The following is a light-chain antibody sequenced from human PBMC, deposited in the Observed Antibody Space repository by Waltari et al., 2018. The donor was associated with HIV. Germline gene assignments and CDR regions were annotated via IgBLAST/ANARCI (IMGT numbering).Light chain of an antibody. V-gene: IGKV3-20*01. Sequence: IVLTQSPGTLSLSPGERATLSCRASQSVNSDFLAWYQQKPGQAPRLLIQGASSRTTGIPDRFSGRGSGTDFTLTISRLEPEDFAVYYCQQYGSLPTFGGGTKVEIK. CDR1: QSVNSDF. J-gene: IGKJ4*01. CDR2: GAS. CDR3: QQYGSLPT.